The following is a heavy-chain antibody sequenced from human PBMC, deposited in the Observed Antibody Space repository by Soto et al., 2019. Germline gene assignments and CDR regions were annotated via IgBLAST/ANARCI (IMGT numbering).Heavy chain of an antibody. D-gene: IGHD3-3*01. J-gene: IGHJ6*02. CDR3: ARLGFNYDFLSGYYNVHHYYGIDV. CDR2: ISPGDSDT. Sequence: GESLKISCKGSGNSFTNYWIDWVRQMPGKGLEWMEIISPGDSDTRYSPSFQGQVTISADKSINSVYLQWSSLKASDTATYYCARLGFNYDFLSGYYNVHHYYGIDVWGQGTTVTVSS. CDR1: GNSFTNYW. V-gene: IGHV5-51*01.